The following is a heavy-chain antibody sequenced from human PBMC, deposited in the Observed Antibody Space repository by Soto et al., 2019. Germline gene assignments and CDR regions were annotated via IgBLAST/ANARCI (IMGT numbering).Heavy chain of an antibody. D-gene: IGHD6-13*01. CDR3: ARDLLAEVLGYYYGMDV. Sequence: GGSLRLSCAASGFTFSSYAMHWVRQAPGKGLEWVAVISYDGSNKYYADSVKGRFTISRDNSKNTLYLQMNSLRAEDTAVYYCARDLLAEVLGYYYGMDVWGQGTTVTVSS. CDR2: ISYDGSNK. V-gene: IGHV3-30-3*01. J-gene: IGHJ6*02. CDR1: GFTFSSYA.